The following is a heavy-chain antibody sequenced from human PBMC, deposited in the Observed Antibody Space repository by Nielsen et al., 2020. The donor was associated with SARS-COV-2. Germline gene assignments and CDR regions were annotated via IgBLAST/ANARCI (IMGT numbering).Heavy chain of an antibody. Sequence: GESLRLSCAASGFTFSSYAMSWVRQAPGKGLEWVSVIYSGGSSTYYADSVKGRFTISRDNSKNTLYLQMNSLRAEDTAVYYCAKEGLPSRDWGQGTLVTVSS. V-gene: IGHV3-23*03. D-gene: IGHD2-2*01. CDR3: AKEGLPSRD. CDR2: IYSGGSST. CDR1: GFTFSSYA. J-gene: IGHJ4*02.